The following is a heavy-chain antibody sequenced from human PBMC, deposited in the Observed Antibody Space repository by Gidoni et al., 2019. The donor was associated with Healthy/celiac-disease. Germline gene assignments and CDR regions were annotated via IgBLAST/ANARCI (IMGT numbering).Heavy chain of an antibody. V-gene: IGHV3-53*04. Sequence: EVQLVESGGGLVQPGGSLRLSCSASGFTVGSNYMSWVRQAPGKGLEWVSVIYSGGSTYYADSGKGRFTISRHNSKNTLYLQMNSLRAEDTAVYYCASRGQYNWNFGAFDIWGQGTMVTVSS. CDR1: GFTVGSNY. J-gene: IGHJ3*02. CDR3: ASRGQYNWNFGAFDI. CDR2: IYSGGST. D-gene: IGHD1-7*01.